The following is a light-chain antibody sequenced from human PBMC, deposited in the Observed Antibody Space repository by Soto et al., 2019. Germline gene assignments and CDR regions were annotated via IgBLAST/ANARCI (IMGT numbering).Light chain of an antibody. CDR1: QSVSSY. J-gene: IGKJ3*01. CDR2: DAS. Sequence: EIVLTQSPATLSLSPGERATLSCRDSQSVSSYLAWYQQKPGQAPRRLIYDASNSATGIPARFRRSGSGTDFTLTISSLAPEDFAVYYCQQRSNGRCTFGPGTKVDIK. CDR3: QQRSNGRCT. V-gene: IGKV3-11*01.